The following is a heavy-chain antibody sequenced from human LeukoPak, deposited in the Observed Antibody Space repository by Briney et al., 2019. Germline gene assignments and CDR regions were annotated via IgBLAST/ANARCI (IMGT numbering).Heavy chain of an antibody. D-gene: IGHD4-11*01. CDR1: GFTVSSNY. CDR2: IYSGGST. CDR3: AGDREGTTVTIGAFDI. J-gene: IGHJ3*02. Sequence: GGSLRLSCAASGFTVSSNYMSWVRQAPGKGLEWVSVIYSGGSTYYADSVKGRFTISRDNSKNTLYLQMNSLRAEDTAVYYCAGDREGTTVTIGAFDIWGQGTMVTVSS. V-gene: IGHV3-53*01.